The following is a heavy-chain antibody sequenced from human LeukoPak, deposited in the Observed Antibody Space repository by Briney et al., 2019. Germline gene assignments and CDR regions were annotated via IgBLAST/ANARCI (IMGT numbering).Heavy chain of an antibody. Sequence: SVMVSCKASGGTFSNYAISWVRQAPGQGLEWMGGIIPTFGSAKYAQKFQGRVTITADEPTRTGYMELSSLRSEDTAVYYCAQVGRDGYNSHPGWGQGTLVTVSS. CDR3: AQVGRDGYNSHPG. J-gene: IGHJ4*02. CDR1: GGTFSNYA. CDR2: IIPTFGSA. D-gene: IGHD5-24*01. V-gene: IGHV1-69*13.